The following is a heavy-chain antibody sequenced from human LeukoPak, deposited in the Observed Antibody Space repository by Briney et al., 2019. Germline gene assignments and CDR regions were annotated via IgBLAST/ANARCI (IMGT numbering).Heavy chain of an antibody. Sequence: GGSLRLSCAASGFTFSSYGMHWVRQAPGKGLEWVAVISYDGSNKYYADSVKGRFTISRDNSKNTLYLQMNSLRAEDTAVYYCAKRIVDTNDAFDIWGQGTMVTVSS. V-gene: IGHV3-30*18. J-gene: IGHJ3*02. CDR3: AKRIVDTNDAFDI. CDR2: ISYDGSNK. D-gene: IGHD5-12*01. CDR1: GFTFSSYG.